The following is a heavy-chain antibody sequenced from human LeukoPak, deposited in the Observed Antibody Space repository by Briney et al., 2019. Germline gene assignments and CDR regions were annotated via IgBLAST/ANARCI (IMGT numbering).Heavy chain of an antibody. CDR1: GFTFSSYV. Sequence: AGGSLRLSCAASGFTFSSYVMNWVRQAPGKGLEWVSGISDSGGSTYYADSVKGRFTISRDNSKNTLYLQMNSLRDEDTAVYYCASSGSYRFDYWGQGTLVTVSS. CDR2: ISDSGGST. J-gene: IGHJ4*02. D-gene: IGHD1-26*01. V-gene: IGHV3-23*01. CDR3: ASSGSYRFDY.